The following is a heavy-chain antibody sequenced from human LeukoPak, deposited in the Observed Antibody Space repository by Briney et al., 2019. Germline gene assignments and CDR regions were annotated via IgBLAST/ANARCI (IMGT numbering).Heavy chain of an antibody. J-gene: IGHJ4*02. CDR1: GGPIDRHY. Sequence: PSETLSLTCTVSGGPIDRHYWSWIRQPPGKGLEWIGYVFYPGSTNYNPSLKSRVTMSLDTSRDQFYLRLISVTAADTAIYYCASRPAGSSWYGVFDYWSQGTLVTVSS. CDR3: ASRPAGSSWYGVFDY. V-gene: IGHV4-59*11. D-gene: IGHD6-13*01. CDR2: VFYPGST.